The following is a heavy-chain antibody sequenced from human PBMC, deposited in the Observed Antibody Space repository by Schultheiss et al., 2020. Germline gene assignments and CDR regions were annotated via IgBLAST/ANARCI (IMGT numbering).Heavy chain of an antibody. CDR3: ARADEWSTEYFQH. D-gene: IGHD3-3*01. CDR2: IYYSGST. CDR1: GGSISSYY. J-gene: IGHJ1*01. Sequence: SETLSLTCTVSGGSISSYYWSWIRQPPGKGLEWIGYIYYSGSTYYNPSLKSRVTISVDTSKNQFSLKLSSVTAADTAVYFCARADEWSTEYFQHWGQGTLVTVSS. V-gene: IGHV4-59*01.